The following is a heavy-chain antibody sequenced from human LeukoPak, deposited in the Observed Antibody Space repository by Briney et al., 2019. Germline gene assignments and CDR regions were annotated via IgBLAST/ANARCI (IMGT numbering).Heavy chain of an antibody. CDR2: IWYDGSNK. CDR3: AKCYSTIAARQAFDI. D-gene: IGHD6-6*01. CDR1: GFTFSSYG. J-gene: IGHJ3*02. Sequence: GGSLRLSCAASGFTFSSYGMHWVRQAPGKGLEWVAVIWYDGSNKYYADSVKGRFTISRDNSKNTLYLQMNSLRAEDTAIYYCAKCYSTIAARQAFDIWGQGTMVTVSS. V-gene: IGHV3-33*06.